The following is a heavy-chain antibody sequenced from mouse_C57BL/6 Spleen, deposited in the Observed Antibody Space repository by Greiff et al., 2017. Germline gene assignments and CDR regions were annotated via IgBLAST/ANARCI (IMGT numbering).Heavy chain of an antibody. CDR2: IYPRDGST. D-gene: IGHD2-4*01. J-gene: IGHJ2*01. CDR1: GYTFTSYD. V-gene: IGHV1-85*01. CDR3: ARDYYDYDEGYFDY. Sequence: VQLQQSGPELVKPGASVKLSCKASGYTFTSYDINWVKQRPGQGLEWIGWIYPRDGSTKYNEKFKGKATLTVDTSSSTAYMELHSLTSEDSAVYFCARDYYDYDEGYFDYWGQGTTLTVSS.